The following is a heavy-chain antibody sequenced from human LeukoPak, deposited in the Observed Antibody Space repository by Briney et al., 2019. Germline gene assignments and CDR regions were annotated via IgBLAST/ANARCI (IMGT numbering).Heavy chain of an antibody. CDR3: ARGLPFARGGYNYGDAFDI. D-gene: IGHD5-24*01. CDR2: IRSSSSTK. J-gene: IGHJ3*02. CDR1: GLTFSSYE. V-gene: IGHV3-48*01. Sequence: GGSLRLSCEASGLTFSSYEMNWVRQAPGKGLEWVSYIRSSSSTKYYADSVKGRFTISRDNAKNSLYLQMNSLRAEDTAVYYCARGLPFARGGYNYGDAFDIWGQGTMVTVSS.